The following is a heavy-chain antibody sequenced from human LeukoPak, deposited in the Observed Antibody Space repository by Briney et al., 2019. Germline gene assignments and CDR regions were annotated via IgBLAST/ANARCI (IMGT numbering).Heavy chain of an antibody. J-gene: IGHJ3*02. D-gene: IGHD1-1*01. CDR2: IYYSGST. Sequence: SETLSLTCTVSGGSISSYYWSWIRQPPGKGLEWIGYIYYSGSTNYNPSLKSRVTISVDTSKNQFSLKLSSVTAADTAVYYCARDPVRLGAFDIWGQGTMVTVSP. V-gene: IGHV4-59*01. CDR1: GGSISSYY. CDR3: ARDPVRLGAFDI.